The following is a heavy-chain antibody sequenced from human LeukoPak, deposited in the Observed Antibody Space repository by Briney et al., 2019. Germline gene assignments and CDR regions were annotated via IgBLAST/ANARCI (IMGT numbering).Heavy chain of an antibody. D-gene: IGHD2-2*01. V-gene: IGHV4-61*02. J-gene: IGHJ3*02. CDR1: GGSISSGSYY. CDR3: ARSLIVVYAFDI. CDR2: IYPSGST. Sequence: SQTLSLTCTVSGGSISSGSYYWSWIRQPAGNGLEWIGRIYPSGSTNYNPSLKSRFTISVHTSKNQFSLKLSSVTAADTAVYYCARSLIVVYAFDIWGQGTMVTVSS.